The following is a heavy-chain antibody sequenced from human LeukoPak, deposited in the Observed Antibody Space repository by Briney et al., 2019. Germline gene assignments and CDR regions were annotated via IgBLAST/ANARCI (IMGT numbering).Heavy chain of an antibody. D-gene: IGHD6-13*01. Sequence: SETLSLTCTVSGGSISSYYWSWIRQPPGKGLEWIGYIYYGGSTNYNPSLKSRVTISVDTSKNQFSLKLSSVTAADTAVYYCARQYSGSWIDYWGQGTLVTVSS. CDR2: IYYGGST. V-gene: IGHV4-59*08. J-gene: IGHJ4*02. CDR1: GGSISSYY. CDR3: ARQYSGSWIDY.